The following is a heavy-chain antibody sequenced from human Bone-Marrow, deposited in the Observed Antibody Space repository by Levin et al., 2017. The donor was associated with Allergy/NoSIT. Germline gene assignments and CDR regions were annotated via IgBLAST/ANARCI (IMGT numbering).Heavy chain of an antibody. Sequence: GGSLRLSCAASGFTFDDYAMHWVRQAPGKGLEWVSGISWNSGSIGYADSVKGRFTISRDDAKNSLYLQMNSLRVEDTALYYCAKDIEPHEFWSDYSHYYFGMDVWGQGTTVTVSS. CDR2: ISWNSGSI. V-gene: IGHV3-9*01. CDR3: AKDIEPHEFWSDYSHYYFGMDV. CDR1: GFTFDDYA. J-gene: IGHJ6*02. D-gene: IGHD3-3*01.